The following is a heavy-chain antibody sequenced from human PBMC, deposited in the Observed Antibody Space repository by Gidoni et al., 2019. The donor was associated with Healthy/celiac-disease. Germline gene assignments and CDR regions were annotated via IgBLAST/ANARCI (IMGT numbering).Heavy chain of an antibody. Sequence: QLQLQESRPVLVKPSQTLSLTCAVSGCSLSTGGYSWSWIRQPPGKGLEWIGYIYYSGSTYYNPSLKSRVTISVDTSKNQFSLKLSSVTAADTAVYYCARGGTDYYDSSGYYYGFDYWGQGTLVTVSS. CDR3: ARGGTDYYDSSGYYYGFDY. D-gene: IGHD3-22*01. CDR1: GCSLSTGGYS. CDR2: IYYSGST. V-gene: IGHV4-30-4*07. J-gene: IGHJ4*02.